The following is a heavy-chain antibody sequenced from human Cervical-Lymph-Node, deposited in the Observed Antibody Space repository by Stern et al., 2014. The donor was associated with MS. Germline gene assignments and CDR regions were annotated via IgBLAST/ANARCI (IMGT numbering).Heavy chain of an antibody. V-gene: IGHV3-13*01. CDR1: GFTFSRYD. D-gene: IGHD4-17*01. J-gene: IGHJ4*01. Sequence: EVQLVESGGGLVQPGGSLRLSCAASGFTFSRYDMHWVRQPTGKGLEWVSAVGSAGYTYYAVSVKGRFTISRENAKTSFFLQMNSLRAGDTAVYYCASWTVTTGFDYWGHGTLVTVSS. CDR3: ASWTVTTGFDY. CDR2: VGSAGYT.